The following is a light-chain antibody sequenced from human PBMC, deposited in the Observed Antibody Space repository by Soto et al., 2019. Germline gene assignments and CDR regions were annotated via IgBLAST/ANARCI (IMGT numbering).Light chain of an antibody. CDR3: SSYTSSSTTPYV. V-gene: IGLV2-14*01. J-gene: IGLJ1*01. CDR2: EVI. CDR1: SSDIGAYNY. Sequence: QSALTQPASVSGSPGQSITISCTGTSSDIGAYNYVSWYRQHPGKAPKLMIYEVINRPSGVSNRFSGSKSGNTASLTISGLQAKDEADYYCSSYTSSSTTPYVFGTGTKLTVL.